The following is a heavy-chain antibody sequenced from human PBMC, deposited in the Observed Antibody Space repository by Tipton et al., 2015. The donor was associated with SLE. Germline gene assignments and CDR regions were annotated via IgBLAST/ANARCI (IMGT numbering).Heavy chain of an antibody. D-gene: IGHD6-19*01. V-gene: IGHV3-23*03. J-gene: IGHJ4*02. CDR3: ALRPGLGFDY. CDR2: IYSGGST. Sequence: GSLRLSCAASGFTFSSYAMSWVRQAPGKGLEWVSVIYSGGSTYYADSVKGRVTISRDNSKNTLYLQMNSLRAEDTAVYYCALRPGLGFDYWGQGTLVTVSS. CDR1: GFTFSSYA.